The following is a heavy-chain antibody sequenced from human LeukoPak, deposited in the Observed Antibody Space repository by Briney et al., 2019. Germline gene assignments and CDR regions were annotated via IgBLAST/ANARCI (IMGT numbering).Heavy chain of an antibody. Sequence: GASVKVSCKASGYTFTGYYMHWVRQAPGQGLEWMGWINPNSGGTNYAQKFQGRVTMTRDTSISTAYMELSRLRSDDTAVYYCAREKTYCSSTSCYWDAILGMGHYYYYGMDVWGQGTTVTVSS. D-gene: IGHD2-2*01. CDR1: GYTFTGYY. J-gene: IGHJ6*02. CDR3: AREKTYCSSTSCYWDAILGMGHYYYYGMDV. CDR2: INPNSGGT. V-gene: IGHV1-2*02.